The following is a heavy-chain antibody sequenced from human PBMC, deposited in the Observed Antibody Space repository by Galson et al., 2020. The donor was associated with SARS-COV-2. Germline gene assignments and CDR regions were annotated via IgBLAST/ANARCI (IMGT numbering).Heavy chain of an antibody. CDR3: AREMLEWPAFDY. Sequence: SETLSLTCAVSGYSISSGYYWGWIRQPPGKGLEWIGSIYHSGSTYYNPSLKSRVTISVDTSKNQFSLKLSSVTAADTAVYYCAREMLEWPAFDYWGQGTLVTVSS. CDR1: GYSISSGYY. V-gene: IGHV4-38-2*02. D-gene: IGHD3-3*01. J-gene: IGHJ4*02. CDR2: IYHSGST.